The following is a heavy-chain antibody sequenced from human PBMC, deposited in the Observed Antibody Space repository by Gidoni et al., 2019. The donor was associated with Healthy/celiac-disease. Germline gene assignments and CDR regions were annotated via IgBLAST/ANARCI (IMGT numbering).Heavy chain of an antibody. V-gene: IGHV3-48*02. CDR2: ISSSSSTI. D-gene: IGHD3-10*01. CDR1: GFTFSSYS. Sequence: EVQLVESGGGLVQPGGSLRLSCAASGFTFSSYSMNWVRQAPGKGLEWVSYISSSSSTIYYADSVKGRFTISRDNAKNSLYLQMNSLRDEDTAVYYCAREWPYYGSGSYDEYYYYYGMDVWGQGTTVTVSS. J-gene: IGHJ6*02. CDR3: AREWPYYGSGSYDEYYYYYGMDV.